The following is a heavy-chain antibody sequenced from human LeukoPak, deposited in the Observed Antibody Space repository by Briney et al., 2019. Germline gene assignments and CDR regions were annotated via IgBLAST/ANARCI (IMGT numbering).Heavy chain of an antibody. D-gene: IGHD4-11*01. V-gene: IGHV3-21*01. Sequence: AGGSLRLSCAASGFTFSSYSMNWVRQAPGKGLEWVSSISSSSSYIYYADSVKGRFTISRDNAKNSLYLQMNSLRAEDTAVYDCARLGGYSKSFDYWGQGTLVTVSS. CDR1: GFTFSSYS. J-gene: IGHJ4*02. CDR2: ISSSSSYI. CDR3: ARLGGYSKSFDY.